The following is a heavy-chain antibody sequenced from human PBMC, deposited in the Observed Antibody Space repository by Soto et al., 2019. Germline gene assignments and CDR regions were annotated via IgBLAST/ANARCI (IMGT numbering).Heavy chain of an antibody. Sequence: KPSETLSLTCTVSGGSISSYYWSWIRQPPGKGLEWIGYIYYSGITDYNPSLKSRVTISVDTSKSQFSLKLSSVTAADTAVYYCARGGGVYDFDEWGQGTMVTGS. CDR2: IYYSGIT. CDR1: GGSISSYY. CDR3: ARGGGVYDFDE. V-gene: IGHV4-59*01. J-gene: IGHJ4*02. D-gene: IGHD2-8*02.